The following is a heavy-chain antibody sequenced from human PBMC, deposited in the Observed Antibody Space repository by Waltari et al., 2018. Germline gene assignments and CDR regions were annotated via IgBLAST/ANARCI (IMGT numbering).Heavy chain of an antibody. D-gene: IGHD3-3*01. CDR1: GYTFSDNY. CDR2: INPKSGAT. V-gene: IGHV1-2*02. J-gene: IGHJ3*02. CDR3: ARDLFPNFWSGYGFDI. Sequence: QVHLVQSGAEVKKPGASVRVCCKTSGYTFSDNYLYWVRQAPGQGLEWMGWINPKSGATNPAQKFQGRVTLTRDTSTSTVYMELRGLTSDDTAIYYCARDLFPNFWSGYGFDIWGQGTKVTVSS.